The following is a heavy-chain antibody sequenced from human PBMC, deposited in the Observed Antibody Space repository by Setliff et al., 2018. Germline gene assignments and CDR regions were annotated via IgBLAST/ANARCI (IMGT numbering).Heavy chain of an antibody. J-gene: IGHJ3*02. CDR2: IYYSGST. Sequence: LSLTCTVSGGSISSGGYYWSWIRQHPGKGPEWIGYIYYSGSTYYNPSLKSRVTISVDTSKNQFSLKLSSVTAADTAVYYCARVARVVLSRNAFDIWDQGTMVTVSS. CDR1: GGSISSGGYY. D-gene: IGHD2-2*01. CDR3: ARVARVVLSRNAFDI. V-gene: IGHV4-31*03.